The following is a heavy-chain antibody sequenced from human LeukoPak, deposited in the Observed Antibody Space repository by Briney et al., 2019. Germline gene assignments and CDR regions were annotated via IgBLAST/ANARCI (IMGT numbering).Heavy chain of an antibody. Sequence: GGPLRLSCAASGFTCSSYAMSWVRQAPGKGLEWVSSLSGSGGRTYYADSVKGRFTISRDNSRNTLYLQMNSLRAEDTAVYYCANDLYRGASYYYGMDVWGQGTSVAVSS. D-gene: IGHD3-10*01. CDR2: LSGSGGRT. CDR3: ANDLYRGASYYYGMDV. J-gene: IGHJ6*02. CDR1: GFTCSSYA. V-gene: IGHV3-23*01.